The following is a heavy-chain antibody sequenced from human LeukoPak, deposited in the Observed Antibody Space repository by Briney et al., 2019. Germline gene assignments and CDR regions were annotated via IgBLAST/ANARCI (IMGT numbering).Heavy chain of an antibody. CDR1: GFTFSSYD. CDR3: AKDDGRGELPSHFDY. V-gene: IGHV3-13*01. D-gene: IGHD1-26*01. Sequence: GGSLRLSCAASGFTFSSYDMHWVRQATGKGLEWVSAIGTAGDTYYPGSVKGRFTISRENAKNSLYLQMNSLRAGDTAVYYCAKDDGRGELPSHFDYWGQGTLVTVSS. J-gene: IGHJ4*02. CDR2: IGTAGDT.